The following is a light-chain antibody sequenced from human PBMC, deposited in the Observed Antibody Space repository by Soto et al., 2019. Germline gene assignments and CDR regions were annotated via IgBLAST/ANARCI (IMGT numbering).Light chain of an antibody. CDR3: QQCNNWPPIT. CDR1: QSVSSY. Sequence: EIVLTQSPATLSLSPGERATLSCRASQSVSSYLAWYQQKPGQAPRLLIYDTSSRAPGIPARFSGSGSGTDFTLTISSLEPEDFAVYYCQQCNNWPPITFGQGTRLEIK. J-gene: IGKJ5*01. V-gene: IGKV3-11*01. CDR2: DTS.